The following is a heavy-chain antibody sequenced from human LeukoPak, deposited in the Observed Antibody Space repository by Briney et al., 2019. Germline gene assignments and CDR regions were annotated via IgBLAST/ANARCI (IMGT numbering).Heavy chain of an antibody. D-gene: IGHD5-24*01. CDR1: GFTFSTYW. CDR2: IKGDGREE. J-gene: IGHJ4*02. Sequence: PGGSLRVSCAASGFTFSTYWMTWVRQAPGKGLEWVATIKGDGREEYYADSMKGRFTISRDNAKNSLYLQMNSLRAEDTAVYYCATRESFDYWGQGTLVTVSS. CDR3: ATRESFDY. V-gene: IGHV3-7*01.